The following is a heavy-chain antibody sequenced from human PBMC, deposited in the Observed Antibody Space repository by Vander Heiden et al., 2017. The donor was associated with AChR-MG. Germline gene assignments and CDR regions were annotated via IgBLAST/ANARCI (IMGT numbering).Heavy chain of an antibody. Sequence: QVQLVESGGGVVQPGRSLRLSCAASGFPLRRYAMHWVRQAPGKGLEWVAVISYDGSNKYYADSVKGRFTISRDNSKNTLYLQMNSLRAEDTAVYYCARDRMVIASYYYYGMDVWGQGTTVTVSS. CDR1: GFPLRRYA. V-gene: IGHV3-30-3*01. CDR3: ARDRMVIASYYYYGMDV. D-gene: IGHD2-21*01. J-gene: IGHJ6*02. CDR2: ISYDGSNK.